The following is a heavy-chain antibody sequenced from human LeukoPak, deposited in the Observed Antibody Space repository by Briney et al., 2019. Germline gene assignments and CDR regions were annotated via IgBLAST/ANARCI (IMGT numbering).Heavy chain of an antibody. V-gene: IGHV4-4*07. CDR1: GGSIRNYF. CDR2: IYTSGSI. D-gene: IGHD5-24*01. Sequence: PSETLSLTCSVSGGSIRNYFWSWIRQPAGKGLEWIGRIYTSGSIDYKPSLRSRVTMSVDTSRNQFSLKLTSVTAADTAVYYCARLGDGDNLRYFDYWGQGTLVTVSS. CDR3: ARLGDGDNLRYFDY. J-gene: IGHJ4*02.